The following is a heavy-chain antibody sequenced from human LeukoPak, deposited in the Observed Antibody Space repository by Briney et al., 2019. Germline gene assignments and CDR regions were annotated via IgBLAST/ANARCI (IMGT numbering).Heavy chain of an antibody. CDR2: ISSSGSTI. V-gene: IGHV3-48*03. CDR1: GFTFSSYE. Sequence: GGSLRLSCAASGFTFSSYEMNWVRQAPGKGLDWVSYISSSGSTIYYADSVKGRFTISRDNAKNSLYLQMNSLRAEDTAVYYCARAGRGLLDYWGQGTLVTVSS. J-gene: IGHJ4*02. CDR3: ARAGRGLLDY.